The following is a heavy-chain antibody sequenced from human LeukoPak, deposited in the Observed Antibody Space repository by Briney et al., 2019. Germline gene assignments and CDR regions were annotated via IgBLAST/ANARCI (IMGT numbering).Heavy chain of an antibody. CDR3: GRDERLGNWRVSYFAY. J-gene: IGHJ4*02. D-gene: IGHD1-1*01. V-gene: IGHV3-7*01. Sequence: GGSLRLSCAASGFTFSNYAMTWVRQAPGKGLEWVANIKQDGSEKYYVDSVKGRFTISRDNAKNSLYLQMNSLRAEDTAVYYCGRDERLGNWRVSYFAYWAREPWSPSPQ. CDR1: GFTFSNYA. CDR2: IKQDGSEK.